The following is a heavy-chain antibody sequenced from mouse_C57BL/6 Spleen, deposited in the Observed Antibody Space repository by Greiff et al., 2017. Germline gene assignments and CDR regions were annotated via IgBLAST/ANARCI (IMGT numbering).Heavy chain of an antibody. J-gene: IGHJ4*01. CDR1: GYTFTSYW. D-gene: IGHD3-2*02. CDR2: IHPNSGST. Sequence: VQLQQSGAELVKPGASVKLSCKASGYTFTSYWMHWVKQRPGQGLEWIGMIHPNSGSTNYNEKFKSKATLTVDKSSSTAYMQLSSLTSEDSAVYYSASSGLYYYAMDYWGQGTSVTVSS. CDR3: ASSGLYYYAMDY. V-gene: IGHV1-64*01.